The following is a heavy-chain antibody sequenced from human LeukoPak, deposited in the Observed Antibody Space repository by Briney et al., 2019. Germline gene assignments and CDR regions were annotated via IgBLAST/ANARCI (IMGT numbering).Heavy chain of an antibody. CDR1: GGSISSSSYY. Sequence: SETLSLTCTVSGGSISSSSYYWGWIRQPPGKGLEWIGSIYYSGSTYYNPSLKSRVTISVDTSKNQFSLKLSSVTAADTAVYYCARPGRAAAGLDCWGQGTLVTVSS. CDR2: IYYSGST. CDR3: ARPGRAAAGLDC. J-gene: IGHJ4*02. D-gene: IGHD6-13*01. V-gene: IGHV4-39*01.